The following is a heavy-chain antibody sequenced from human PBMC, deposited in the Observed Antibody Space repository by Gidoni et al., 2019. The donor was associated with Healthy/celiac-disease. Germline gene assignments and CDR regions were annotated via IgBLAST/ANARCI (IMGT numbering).Heavy chain of an antibody. V-gene: IGHV4-61*02. Sequence: QVQLQESGPGLVKPSQTLSLTCPVSGGSISSGRYYWSWIRQPAGKGLEWIGRIYTSGSTNYNPSLKSRVTISVDTSKNQFSLKLSSVTAADTAVYYCAVETAYYDILTGLFDYWGQGTLVTVSS. J-gene: IGHJ4*02. D-gene: IGHD3-9*01. CDR2: IYTSGST. CDR1: GGSISSGRYY. CDR3: AVETAYYDILTGLFDY.